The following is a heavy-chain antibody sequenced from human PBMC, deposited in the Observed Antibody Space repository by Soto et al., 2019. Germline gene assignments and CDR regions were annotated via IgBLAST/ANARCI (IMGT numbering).Heavy chain of an antibody. V-gene: IGHV1-46*01. D-gene: IGHD1-7*01. CDR3: ARGTGTHYEIDY. J-gene: IGHJ4*02. CDR2: INPSGGVT. CDR1: GYTFTSYF. Sequence: ASVKVSCKASGYTFTSYFMHGVRQAPGQGLEWMGIINPSGGVTSYAQKFQGRVTMTRDTSTNTVYMELSSLRSEDTAVYYCARGTGTHYEIDYWGQGTLVTVSS.